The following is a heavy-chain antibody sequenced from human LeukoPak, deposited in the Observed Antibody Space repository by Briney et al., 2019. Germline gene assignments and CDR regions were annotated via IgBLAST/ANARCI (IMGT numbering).Heavy chain of an antibody. CDR3: ARIRGNYFVDY. Sequence: SETLSLTCTVSGGSISSYYWSWIWQPAGKGLEWIGRIYSSGSTNYNPSLKSRVTMSVDTSKNQFSLRLSSVTAADTAVYYCARIRGNYFVDYWGQGTLVTVSS. V-gene: IGHV4-4*07. D-gene: IGHD1-7*01. J-gene: IGHJ4*02. CDR1: GGSISSYY. CDR2: IYSSGST.